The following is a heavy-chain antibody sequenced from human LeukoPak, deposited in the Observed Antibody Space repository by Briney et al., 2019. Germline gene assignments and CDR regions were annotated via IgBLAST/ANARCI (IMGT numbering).Heavy chain of an antibody. J-gene: IGHJ5*02. CDR2: ISSGSSYI. D-gene: IGHD6-6*01. CDR1: GFTFSSFS. Sequence: GGSLRLSCAASGFTFSSFSMNWVRQAPGKGLEWVSSISSGSSYIYYADSVKGRFTISRDNAKNSLYLQMNSLRAEDMAVYYCARPPFEYSSSSGWFDPWGQGTLVTVSS. CDR3: ARPPFEYSSSSGWFDP. V-gene: IGHV3-21*01.